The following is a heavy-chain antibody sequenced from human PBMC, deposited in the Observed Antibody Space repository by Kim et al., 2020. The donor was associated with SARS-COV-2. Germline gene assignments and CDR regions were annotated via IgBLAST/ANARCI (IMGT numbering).Heavy chain of an antibody. Sequence: TAYADSVKSRFTISRDNAKNMLYLQMNSLRDEDTAIYYCARVNGSTFFDYWGQGTLVTVSS. V-gene: IGHV3-74*01. J-gene: IGHJ4*02. CDR2: T. CDR3: ARVNGSTFFDY. D-gene: IGHD2-15*01.